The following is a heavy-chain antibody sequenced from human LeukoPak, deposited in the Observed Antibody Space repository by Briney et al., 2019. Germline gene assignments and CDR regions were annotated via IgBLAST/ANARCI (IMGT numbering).Heavy chain of an antibody. J-gene: IGHJ4*02. CDR1: GFTFSSYA. D-gene: IGHD6-19*01. CDR2: ISGSGGST. V-gene: IGHV3-23*01. CDR3: ARENDSGWSGPFDY. Sequence: GGSLRLSCAASGFTFSSYAMSWVRQAPGKGLEWVSAISGSGGSTYHADSVKGRFTISRDNAKNSLYLQVNSLRAEDAAVYYCARENDSGWSGPFDYWGQGTLVTVSS.